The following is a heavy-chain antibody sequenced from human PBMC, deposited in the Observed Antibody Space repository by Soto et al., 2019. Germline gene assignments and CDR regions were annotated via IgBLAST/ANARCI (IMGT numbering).Heavy chain of an antibody. Sequence: ASVKVSCKASGYTFTGYYMHWVRQAPGQGLEWMGWINPNSGGTNYAQKFQGRVTMTRDTSISTAYMELSRLRSDDTAVYYCAREIGVVVPAAISGWFDPWGQGTLVTVSS. D-gene: IGHD2-2*01. CDR2: INPNSGGT. CDR1: GYTFTGYY. J-gene: IGHJ5*02. V-gene: IGHV1-2*02. CDR3: AREIGVVVPAAISGWFDP.